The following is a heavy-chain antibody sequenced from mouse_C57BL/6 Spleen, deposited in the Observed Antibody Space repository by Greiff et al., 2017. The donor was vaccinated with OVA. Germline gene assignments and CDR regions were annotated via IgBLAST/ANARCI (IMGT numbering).Heavy chain of an antibody. V-gene: IGHV1-61*01. J-gene: IGHJ2*01. D-gene: IGHD2-5*01. CDR2: IYPSDSET. CDR1: GYTFTSYW. Sequence: VQLQQPGAELVRPGSSVKLSCKASGYTFTSYWMDWVKQRPGQGLEWIGNIYPSDSETHYNQKFKDKATLTVDKSSSTAYMQLSSLTSEDSAVYYCARREDYSNFDYWGQGTTLTVSS. CDR3: ARREDYSNFDY.